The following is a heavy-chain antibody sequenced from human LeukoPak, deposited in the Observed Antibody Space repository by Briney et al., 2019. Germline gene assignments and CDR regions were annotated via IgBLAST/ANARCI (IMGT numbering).Heavy chain of an antibody. V-gene: IGHV3-7*01. D-gene: IGHD5-24*01. Sequence: GGSLRLSCATSGFTFSNNCLSWVRQAPGKGLDWVASIKGDGNDKYYVDSVKGRFSISRDNAKNSLYLQMNNLRADDSAVYYCARGCLQPDYRGQGTLVTVSS. CDR2: IKGDGNDK. CDR3: ARGCLQPDY. CDR1: GFTFSNNC. J-gene: IGHJ4*02.